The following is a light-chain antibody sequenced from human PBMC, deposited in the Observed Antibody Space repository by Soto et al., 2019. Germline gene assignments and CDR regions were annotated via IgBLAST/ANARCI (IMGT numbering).Light chain of an antibody. CDR2: ANS. J-gene: IGLJ2*01. CDR1: SSSIGAGYD. CDR3: QSYDSSLSGNVV. Sequence: QSVLTQPPSVSRAPGQRVTISCTGSSSSIGAGYDVHWYQQLPGTAPKLLIYANSNRPSGVPDRFSGSKSGTSASLAITGLQAEDEADHYCQSYDSSLSGNVVFGGGTKLTVL. V-gene: IGLV1-40*01.